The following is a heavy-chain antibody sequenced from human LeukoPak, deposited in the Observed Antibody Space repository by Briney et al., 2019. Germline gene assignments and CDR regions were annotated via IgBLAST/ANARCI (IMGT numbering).Heavy chain of an antibody. J-gene: IGHJ4*01. Sequence: SETLSLTCRVSLASLRDYSWSWFRPPPAKKLEWIGNIFYRGSTNYDPSFKSRVSLSMDMSKSQFSLKMTSMTAADTAVYYCATFLTGYFVYWG. CDR2: IFYRGST. D-gene: IGHD2/OR15-2a*01. CDR3: ATFLTGYFVY. CDR1: LASLRDYS. V-gene: IGHV4-59*08.